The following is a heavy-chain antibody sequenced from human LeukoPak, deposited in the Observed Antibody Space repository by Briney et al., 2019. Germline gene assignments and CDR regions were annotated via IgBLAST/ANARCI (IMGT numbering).Heavy chain of an antibody. CDR3: AKGLGPVGATDAFDI. J-gene: IGHJ3*02. V-gene: IGHV3-23*01. D-gene: IGHD1-26*01. Sequence: PGGSLRLSCAASGFTLSSYAMSWVREAPGKGLEWVSAISGSGGSTYYADSVKGRFTISRDNSKNTLYLQMNSLRAEDTAVYYCAKGLGPVGATDAFDIWGQGTMVTVSS. CDR1: GFTLSSYA. CDR2: ISGSGGST.